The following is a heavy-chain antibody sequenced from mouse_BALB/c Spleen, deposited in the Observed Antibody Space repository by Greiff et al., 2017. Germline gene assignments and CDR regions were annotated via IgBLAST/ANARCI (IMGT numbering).Heavy chain of an antibody. CDR3: ARGGSFDY. V-gene: IGHV5-9-4*01. CDR1: GFTFSSYA. CDR2: ISSGGSYT. Sequence: EVKLMESGAGLVKPGGSLKLSCAASGFTFSSYAMSWVRQSPEKRLEWVAEISSGGSYTYYPDTVTGRFTIARDNAKNTLYLEMSSLRSEDTAMYYCARGGSFDYWGQGTTLTVSS. J-gene: IGHJ2*01.